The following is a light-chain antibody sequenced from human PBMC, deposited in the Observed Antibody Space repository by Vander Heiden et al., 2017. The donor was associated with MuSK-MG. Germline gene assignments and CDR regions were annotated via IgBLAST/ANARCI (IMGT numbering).Light chain of an antibody. Sequence: SYELTQPPSVSVSPGQTARITCSGDALPKQYAYWYQQKPGQAPGLVIYKDSERPSGIPERFSGSSSGTTVTLTISGVQAEDEADYYCQSADSSGTYPQVFGGGTKLTVL. J-gene: IGLJ3*02. CDR2: KDS. CDR1: ALPKQY. CDR3: QSADSSGTYPQV. V-gene: IGLV3-25*03.